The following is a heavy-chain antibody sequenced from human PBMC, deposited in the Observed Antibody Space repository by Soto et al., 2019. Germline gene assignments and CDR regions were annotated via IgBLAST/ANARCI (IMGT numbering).Heavy chain of an antibody. Sequence: GGSLRLSCTASGFTVSSNYMSWFRQAPGKGLEWVGFIRSKAYGGTTEYAASVKGRFTISRDDSKSIAYLQMNSLKTEDTAVYYCTRGSSGYLRSLVEYWGQGTLVTVSS. V-gene: IGHV3-49*03. J-gene: IGHJ4*02. D-gene: IGHD3-22*01. CDR1: GFTVSSNY. CDR3: TRGSSGYLRSLVEY. CDR2: IRSKAYGGTT.